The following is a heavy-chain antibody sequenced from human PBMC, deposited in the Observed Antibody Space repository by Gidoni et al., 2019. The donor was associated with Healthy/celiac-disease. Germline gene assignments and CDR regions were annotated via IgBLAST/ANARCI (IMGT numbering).Heavy chain of an antibody. V-gene: IGHV1-46*01. CDR3: ARDLAVVGAIMSWFDY. CDR1: GYTFTSYY. Sequence: QVQLVQSGAEVKKPGASVKVSCKASGYTFTSYYMHWVRQAPGQGLEWMGIINPSGGSTSYAQKFQGRVTMTRDTSTSTVYMELSSLRSEDTAVYYCARDLAVVGAIMSWFDYWGQGTLVTVSS. J-gene: IGHJ4*02. D-gene: IGHD1-26*01. CDR2: INPSGGST.